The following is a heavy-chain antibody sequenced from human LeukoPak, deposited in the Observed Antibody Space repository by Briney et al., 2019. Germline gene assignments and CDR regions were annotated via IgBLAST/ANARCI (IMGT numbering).Heavy chain of an antibody. CDR3: ARDTGYSSSWYYGDFDY. Sequence: ASVKVSCKASGYTFTGYYMHWVRQAPGQGLEWMGRINPNSGGTNYAQKFQGRVTMTRDTSISTAYMELSRLRSNDTAVYYCARDTGYSSSWYYGDFDYWGQEPWSPSPQ. J-gene: IGHJ4*01. CDR2: INPNSGGT. CDR1: GYTFTGYY. D-gene: IGHD6-13*01. V-gene: IGHV1-2*06.